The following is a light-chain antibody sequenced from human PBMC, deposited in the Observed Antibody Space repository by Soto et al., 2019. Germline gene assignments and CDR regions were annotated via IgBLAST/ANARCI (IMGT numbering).Light chain of an antibody. Sequence: QSVLTQPASVSGSPGQSITISCTGTSSDVGGYNYVSWYQQHPGKAPKLMIYDVNNRPSGVSNRFSGSKSGNTASLTISGLQAEDEADYYCSSYTGSSTYVVFGGGTQLTV. CDR3: SSYTGSSTYVV. J-gene: IGLJ2*01. CDR1: SSDVGGYNY. V-gene: IGLV2-14*01. CDR2: DVN.